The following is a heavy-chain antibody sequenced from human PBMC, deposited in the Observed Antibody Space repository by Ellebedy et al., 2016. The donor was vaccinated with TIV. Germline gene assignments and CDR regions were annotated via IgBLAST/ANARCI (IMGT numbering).Heavy chain of an antibody. Sequence: SETLSLXCSVPGGSISRHNSYWGWIRQPPGKGLEWIASIYYSGTTYYNPSLKSRITISVDTSKNQFSLKLSSVTAADSAVYYCARHGGYSTAYSIGYWGQGTLVTVSS. V-gene: IGHV4-39*01. J-gene: IGHJ4*02. CDR3: ARHGGYSTAYSIGY. CDR1: GGSISRHNSY. D-gene: IGHD6-13*01. CDR2: IYYSGTT.